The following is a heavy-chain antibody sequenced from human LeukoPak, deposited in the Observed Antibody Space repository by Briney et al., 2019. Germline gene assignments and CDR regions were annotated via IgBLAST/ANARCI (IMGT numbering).Heavy chain of an antibody. J-gene: IGHJ4*02. CDR3: ARDKGYYDSSGYYVY. V-gene: IGHV3-7*01. D-gene: IGHD3-22*01. CDR2: IRQDGSEN. Sequence: GGSLRLSCAASGFTFSSYWMSWVRQAPGRGLGWVATIRQDGSENHCVDSVKGRFTVSRDNAKNSLYLQMNSLRAEDTAVYYCARDKGYYDSSGYYVYWGQGTLVTVSS. CDR1: GFTFSSYW.